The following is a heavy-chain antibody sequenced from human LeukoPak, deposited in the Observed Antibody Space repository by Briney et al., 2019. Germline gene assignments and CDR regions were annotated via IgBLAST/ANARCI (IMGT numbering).Heavy chain of an antibody. CDR3: ARDGSPTYYDFWSGYPIDYYYYMDV. V-gene: IGHV3-21*01. Sequence: GGFLRLSCAASGFTFSSYSMNWVRQAPGKGLEWVSSISSSSSYIYYADSVKGRFTISRDNAKNSLYLQMNSLRAEDTAVYYCARDGSPTYYDFWSGYPIDYYYYMDVWGKGTTVTVSS. CDR1: GFTFSSYS. D-gene: IGHD3-3*01. J-gene: IGHJ6*03. CDR2: ISSSSSYI.